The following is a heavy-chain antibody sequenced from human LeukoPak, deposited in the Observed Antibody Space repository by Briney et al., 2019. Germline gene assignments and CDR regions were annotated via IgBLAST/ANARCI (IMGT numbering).Heavy chain of an antibody. CDR3: ARVEYSSGWYIDY. V-gene: IGHV4-30-2*01. CDR1: GGSISSGGYY. D-gene: IGHD6-19*01. CDR2: IYHSGST. Sequence: PSETLSLTCTVSGGSISSGGYYWSWIRQPPGKGLEWIGYIYHSGSTYYNPSLKSRVTISVDRSKNQFSLKLSSVTAADTAVYYCARVEYSSGWYIDYWGQGTLVTVSS. J-gene: IGHJ4*02.